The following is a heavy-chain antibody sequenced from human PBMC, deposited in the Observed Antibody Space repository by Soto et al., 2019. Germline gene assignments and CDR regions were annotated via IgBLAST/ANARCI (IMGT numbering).Heavy chain of an antibody. CDR2: INHSGST. Sequence: QLQLQESGPGLVKPSETLSLTCRVSDGSMNSDSSYWGWIRQPPGKALGWIGVINHSGSTYHNLSLKGRVTMSVDASRNQFSLKLTSMPDADTAVYYCARLGGYVSVGYYYLWDSWGQGTLVTVSS. J-gene: IGHJ4*02. D-gene: IGHD3-22*01. CDR1: DGSMNSDSSY. CDR3: ARLGGYVSVGYYYLWDS. V-gene: IGHV4-39*01.